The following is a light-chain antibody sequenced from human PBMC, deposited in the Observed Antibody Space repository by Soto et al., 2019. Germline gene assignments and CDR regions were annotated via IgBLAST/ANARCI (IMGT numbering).Light chain of an antibody. V-gene: IGKV3-20*01. Sequence: EIVLTQSPGTLSLSPGERGTLSCRASQNLGTLYLAWFQQKSGQAPRLLIYSASRRATGIPDRFTGSGSGTDFTPSINRVEPEDFSVYFCQPYAGSPPTFGPGTKVDIK. CDR2: SAS. CDR1: QNLGTLY. J-gene: IGKJ1*01. CDR3: QPYAGSPPT.